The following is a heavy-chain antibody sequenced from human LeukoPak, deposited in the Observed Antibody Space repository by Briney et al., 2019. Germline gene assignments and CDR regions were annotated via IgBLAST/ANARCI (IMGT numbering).Heavy chain of an antibody. D-gene: IGHD3-3*01. Sequence: GGSLRLSCAASGFTFSSYWMSWVRQAPGKGLEWVANIKQDGSEKYYVDSVKGRFTISRDNAKNSLYLQMNSLRAEDTAVYYCARVRITIFGVVATNDAFDIWGQGTVVTVSS. V-gene: IGHV3-7*01. CDR1: GFTFSSYW. J-gene: IGHJ3*02. CDR3: ARVRITIFGVVATNDAFDI. CDR2: IKQDGSEK.